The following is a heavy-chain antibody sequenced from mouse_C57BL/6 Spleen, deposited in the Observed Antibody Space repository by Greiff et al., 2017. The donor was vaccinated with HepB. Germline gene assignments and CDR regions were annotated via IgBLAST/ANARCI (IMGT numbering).Heavy chain of an antibody. CDR1: GYTFTGYW. CDR3: AKTAQATYYAMDY. CDR2: ILPGSGST. J-gene: IGHJ4*01. D-gene: IGHD3-2*02. V-gene: IGHV1-9*01. Sequence: QVQLKQSGAELMKPGASVKLSCKATGYTFTGYWIEWVKQRPGHGLEWIGEILPGSGSTNYNQKFTGKSTLTVDKSSSTAYMQLSSLTSEDSAVYYCAKTAQATYYAMDYWGQGTSVTVSS.